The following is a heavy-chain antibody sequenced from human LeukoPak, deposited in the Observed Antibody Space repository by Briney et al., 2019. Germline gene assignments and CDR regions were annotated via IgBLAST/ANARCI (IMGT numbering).Heavy chain of an antibody. V-gene: IGHV3-21*01. D-gene: IGHD5-12*01. J-gene: IGHJ6*02. Sequence: PGGSLRLSCAASGFTFSSYSMNWVRQAPGKGLEWVSSISSSSSYIYCADSVKGRFTISRDNAKNSLYLQMNSLRAEDTAVYYCARDSPSGFDVWGQGTTVTVSS. CDR2: ISSSSSYI. CDR1: GFTFSSYS. CDR3: ARDSPSGFDV.